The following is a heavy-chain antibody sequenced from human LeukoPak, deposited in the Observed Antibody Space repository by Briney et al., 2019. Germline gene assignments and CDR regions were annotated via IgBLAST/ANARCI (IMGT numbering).Heavy chain of an antibody. CDR2: IGISSGNT. V-gene: IGHV3-48*01. J-gene: IGHJ5*02. CDR1: GFNFIDYS. CDR3: AKEIQLLWANWFDP. Sequence: GGSLRLSCAASGFNFIDYSMNWVRQAPGKGLEWISYIGISSGNTKYADSVKGRFTISRDNSKNTLYLQMNSLRAEDTAVYYCAKEIQLLWANWFDPWGQGTLVTVSS. D-gene: IGHD2-2*01.